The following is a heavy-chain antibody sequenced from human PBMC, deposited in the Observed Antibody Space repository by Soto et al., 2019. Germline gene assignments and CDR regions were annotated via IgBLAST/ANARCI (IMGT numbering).Heavy chain of an antibody. V-gene: IGHV3-23*01. CDR1: GFTSGFIFSTYA. J-gene: IGHJ3*02. D-gene: IGHD6-6*01. CDR3: TRRPDAFDI. Sequence: GSLRLSCIGSGFTSGFIFSTYAMSWVRQAPGKGLEWVADISNSGAYTYYADSVKGRFTISRDNSNNILSLQMNSLRVEDTAIYYCTRRPDAFDIWGQGTMVTVSS. CDR2: ISNSGAYT.